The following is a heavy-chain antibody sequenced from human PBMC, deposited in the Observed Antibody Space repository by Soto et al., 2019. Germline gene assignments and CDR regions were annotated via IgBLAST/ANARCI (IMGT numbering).Heavy chain of an antibody. CDR3: AGTKYGDYGWYFDL. Sequence: EVQLLESGEGLVQPGGSLRLSCAASGFTFSSYAMSWVRQAPGKGLEWVSAISGSGGSTYYADSVKGRFTISRDNSKNTLYLQMNSLRAEDTAVYYCAGTKYGDYGWYFDLWGRGTLVTVSS. CDR1: GFTFSSYA. J-gene: IGHJ2*01. CDR2: ISGSGGST. D-gene: IGHD4-17*01. V-gene: IGHV3-23*01.